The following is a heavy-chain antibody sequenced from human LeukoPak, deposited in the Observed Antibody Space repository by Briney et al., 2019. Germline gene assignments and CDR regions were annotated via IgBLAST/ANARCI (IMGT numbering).Heavy chain of an antibody. Sequence: ASVKVSCKPSGYTFTGYYMHWVRQAPGQGLEWMGWINPNSGGTNYAQKFQGRVTMTRDTSISTAYMELSRLRSDDTAVYYCARDPLYCSSTSCYISWGQGTLVTVSS. CDR1: GYTFTGYY. J-gene: IGHJ4*02. D-gene: IGHD2-2*02. V-gene: IGHV1-2*02. CDR3: ARDPLYCSSTSCYIS. CDR2: INPNSGGT.